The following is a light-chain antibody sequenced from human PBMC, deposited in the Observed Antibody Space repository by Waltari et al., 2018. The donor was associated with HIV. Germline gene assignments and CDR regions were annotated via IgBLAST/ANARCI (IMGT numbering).Light chain of an antibody. V-gene: IGLV1-51*02. CDR2: ENN. Sequence: QSVLTQPPSVSAAPGQQFTISCSGSSSTIWATYVSWYQQLPGTAPKLLIYENNQRPSGIPDRFSGSKSATSATLDITGLQTGDEADYYCGTWDTSLTSGYVFGTGTKVTVL. CDR3: GTWDTSLTSGYV. CDR1: SSTIWATY. J-gene: IGLJ1*01.